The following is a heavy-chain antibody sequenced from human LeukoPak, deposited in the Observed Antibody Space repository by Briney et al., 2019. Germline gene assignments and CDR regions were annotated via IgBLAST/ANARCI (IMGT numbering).Heavy chain of an antibody. CDR2: ISGGSNYI. D-gene: IGHD2-15*01. J-gene: IGHJ3*02. V-gene: IGHV3-21*01. Sequence: PGGSRRLSCAASGFTFSSFIMNWVRQAPGKGLEWVSSISGGSNYIYYADSVKGRFTISRDNAKNSLYLQMSSLRAEDTALYYCARDSVAATSAFDIWGQGTMVTVSS. CDR1: GFTFSSFI. CDR3: ARDSVAATSAFDI.